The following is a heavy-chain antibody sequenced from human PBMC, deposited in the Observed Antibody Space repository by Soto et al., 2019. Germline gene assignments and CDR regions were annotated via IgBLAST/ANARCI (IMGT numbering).Heavy chain of an antibody. D-gene: IGHD4-17*01. Sequence: QVQLVQSGTEVKKPGSSVKVSCKASGGTFSTLAVSWVRQAPGQGLEWMGGIIPIFGRPVYAQKFQCRVTITADESTSIVYMELSSLSSEDTAVYYCARAPYEDYAVPEPNYFDSWGQGTLVTVSS. V-gene: IGHV1-69*01. J-gene: IGHJ4*02. CDR1: GGTFSTLA. CDR3: ARAPYEDYAVPEPNYFDS. CDR2: IIPIFGRP.